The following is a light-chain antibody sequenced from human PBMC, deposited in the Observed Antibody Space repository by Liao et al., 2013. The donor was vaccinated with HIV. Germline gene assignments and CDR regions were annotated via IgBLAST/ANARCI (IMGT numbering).Light chain of an antibody. CDR1: NIETKS. J-gene: IGLJ3*02. CDR2: YDS. V-gene: IGLV3-21*04. CDR3: QVWDTSSAHQV. Sequence: SYVLTQPPSVSVAPGETARITCGGNNIETKSVHWYQQKSGQAPVLVIYYDSDRPSGIPERFSGSNSGNTATLTISRVEAGDEADYYCQVWDTSSAHQVFGGGTKLTVL.